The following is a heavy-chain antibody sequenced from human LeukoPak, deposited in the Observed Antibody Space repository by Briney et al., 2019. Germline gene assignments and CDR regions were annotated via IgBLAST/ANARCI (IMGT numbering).Heavy chain of an antibody. CDR3: ARAKGYRDYVYFDY. V-gene: IGHV3-21*01. D-gene: IGHD4-17*01. Sequence: GGSLILSCAASGFTFSSYSMNWVRQAPGKGLEWVSSISSSSSYIYYADSVKGRFTISRDNAKNSLYLQMNSLRAEDTAVYYCARAKGYRDYVYFDYWGQGTLVTVSS. CDR1: GFTFSSYS. J-gene: IGHJ4*02. CDR2: ISSSSSYI.